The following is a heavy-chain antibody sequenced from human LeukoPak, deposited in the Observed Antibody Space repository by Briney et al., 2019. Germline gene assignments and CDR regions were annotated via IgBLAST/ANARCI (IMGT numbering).Heavy chain of an antibody. V-gene: IGHV1-69*06. J-gene: IGHJ6*03. CDR2: IIPIFGTA. CDR3: ARELLQSFFYMDV. D-gene: IGHD4-11*01. Sequence: SVKVSCKASGGTFSNYAISWVRQAPGQGLEWMGGIIPIFGTANYAQKFRGRVTITADKSTRTAYMELSSLRSEDTAVYYCARELLQSFFYMDVWGKGTTVTVSS. CDR1: GGTFSNYA.